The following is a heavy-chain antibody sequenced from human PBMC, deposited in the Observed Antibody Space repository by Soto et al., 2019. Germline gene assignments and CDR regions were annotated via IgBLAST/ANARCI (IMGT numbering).Heavy chain of an antibody. CDR1: GFTFSSYA. D-gene: IGHD2-2*01. CDR2: ISGSGSST. V-gene: IGHV3-23*01. Sequence: ESGGGRIQPGGSLRLSCAASGFTFSSYAMNWVRQVPGKGLQWVSGISGSGSSTYYSDSVRGRFTISRDNSRNTLYLQMSSLRVEDTALYYCAKGDRNQPAVVDYWGQGTLVTVSS. J-gene: IGHJ4*02. CDR3: AKGDRNQPAVVDY.